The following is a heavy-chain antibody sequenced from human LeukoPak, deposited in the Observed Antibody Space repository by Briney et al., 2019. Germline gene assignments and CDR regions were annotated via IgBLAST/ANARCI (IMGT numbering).Heavy chain of an antibody. V-gene: IGHV3-74*01. J-gene: IGHJ4*02. CDR3: AGGRLVAASKAVAIDY. CDR1: GFTFSSSW. D-gene: IGHD5-12*01. Sequence: GGSLRLSCPASGFTFSSSWLHWVRQAPGKGLVWVSRINERGSSTSYADSVKGRFTISRDNAKNTLYLKMNSLRADDTAVYYCAGGRLVAASKAVAIDYWGQETLVTVSS. CDR2: INERGSST.